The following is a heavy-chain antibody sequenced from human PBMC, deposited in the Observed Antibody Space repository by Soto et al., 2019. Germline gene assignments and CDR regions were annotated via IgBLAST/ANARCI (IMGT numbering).Heavy chain of an antibody. CDR3: ARDSRDFWSGYSSYYYYGMDV. J-gene: IGHJ6*02. D-gene: IGHD3-3*01. CDR1: GFTFSDYY. V-gene: IGHV3-11*06. Sequence: PGGSLRLSCAASGFTFSDYYMSWIRQAPGKGLEWVSYISSSSSYTNYADSVEGRFTISRDNAKNSLYLQMNSLRAEDTAVYYCARDSRDFWSGYSSYYYYGMDVWGQGTTVTVSS. CDR2: ISSSSSYT.